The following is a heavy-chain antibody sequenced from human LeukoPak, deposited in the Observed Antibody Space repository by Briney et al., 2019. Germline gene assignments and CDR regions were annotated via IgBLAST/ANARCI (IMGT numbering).Heavy chain of an antibody. CDR2: IKQDGSVK. Sequence: GGSLRLSCAASAFTFSSYWMSWVRQAPGKGLEWVANIKQDGSVKYYVDSVKGRFTISRDNAKNSLYLQMNSLRAEDTAIYYCASEDGYFDYWGQGTMVTASS. CDR1: AFTFSSYW. V-gene: IGHV3-7*01. J-gene: IGHJ4*02. CDR3: ASEDGYFDY. D-gene: IGHD2-8*01.